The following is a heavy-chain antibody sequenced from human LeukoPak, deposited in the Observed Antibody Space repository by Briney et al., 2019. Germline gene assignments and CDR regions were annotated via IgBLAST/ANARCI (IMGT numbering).Heavy chain of an antibody. D-gene: IGHD2/OR15-2a*01. CDR1: GGSITSSY. CDR3: ARHPFSNPFDF. V-gene: IGHV4-59*08. CDR2: IYYTGNT. Sequence: SETLSLTCTVSGGSITSSYWSWIRQPPGKGLEWIGYIYYTGNTDYNPSLRSRVTISLDTSNSHFTLNLSSVTAADTAVYYCARHPFSNPFDFWGRGTLVTVSS. J-gene: IGHJ4*02.